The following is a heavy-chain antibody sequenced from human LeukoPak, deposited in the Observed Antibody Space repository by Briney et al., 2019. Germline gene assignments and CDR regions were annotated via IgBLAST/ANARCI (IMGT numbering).Heavy chain of an antibody. CDR3: ARDILWFGEFSPNNWFDP. CDR2: ISAYNGNT. V-gene: IGHV1-18*01. Sequence: ASVKVSCKASGYTFTSYGISWVRQAPGQGLEWMGWISAYNGNTNYAQKLQGRVTMTTDTSTSTAYMELRSLRSDDTAVYYCARDILWFGEFSPNNWFDPWGQGTLVTVCS. D-gene: IGHD3-10*01. CDR1: GYTFTSYG. J-gene: IGHJ5*02.